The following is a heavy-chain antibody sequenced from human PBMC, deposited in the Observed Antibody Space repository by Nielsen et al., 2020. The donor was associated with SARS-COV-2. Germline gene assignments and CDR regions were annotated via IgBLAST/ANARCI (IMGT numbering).Heavy chain of an antibody. CDR2: VSWNGSRT. Sequence: VRQAPGKGLEWVSGVSWNGSRTHYADSVKGRFIISRDNSRNFLYQQMNSLRAEDTAVYYCARGGLTIFGVVIIFDYYGMDVWGQGTTVTVSS. J-gene: IGHJ6*02. V-gene: IGHV3-19*01. CDR3: ARGGLTIFGVVIIFDYYGMDV. D-gene: IGHD3-3*01.